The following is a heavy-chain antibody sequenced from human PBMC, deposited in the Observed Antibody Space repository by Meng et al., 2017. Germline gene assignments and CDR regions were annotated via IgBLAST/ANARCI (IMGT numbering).Heavy chain of an antibody. V-gene: IGHV1-2*02. D-gene: IGHD3-10*01. CDR2: INPNSGGT. CDR1: GYTFTGYY. Sequence: ASVKVSCKASGYTFTGYYMHRVRQAPGQGLEGMGWINPNSGGTNYAQKFQGRVTMTRDPSISTAYMELSRLRSDDTAVYYCARSWVYGSSVPYYFDYWGQGTLVTVSS. CDR3: ARSWVYGSSVPYYFDY. J-gene: IGHJ4*02.